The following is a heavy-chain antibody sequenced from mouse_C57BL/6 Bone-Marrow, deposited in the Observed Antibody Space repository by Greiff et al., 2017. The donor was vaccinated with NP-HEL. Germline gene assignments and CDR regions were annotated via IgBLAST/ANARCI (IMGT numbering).Heavy chain of an antibody. CDR3: ARDGNYGSNYVWYYFDY. CDR2: ISDGGSYT. V-gene: IGHV5-4*01. CDR1: GFTFSSYA. D-gene: IGHD1-1*01. Sequence: EVQRVESGGGLVKPGGSLKLSCAASGFTFSSYAMSWVRQTPEKRLEWVATISDGGSYTYYPDNVKGRFTISRANAKNHLYLQMSHLKSEDTAMYYCARDGNYGSNYVWYYFDYWGQGTTLTVSS. J-gene: IGHJ2*01.